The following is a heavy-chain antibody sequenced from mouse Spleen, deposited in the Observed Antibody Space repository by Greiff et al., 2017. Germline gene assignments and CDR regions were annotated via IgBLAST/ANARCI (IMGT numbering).Heavy chain of an antibody. CDR2: ISSGGGNT. CDR1: GFTFSSYT. J-gene: IGHJ2*01. CDR3: ARRGPYYFDY. Sequence: EVNLVESGGGLVKPGGSLKLSCAASGFTFSSYTMSWVRQTPAKRLEWVATISSGGGNTYYPDSVKGRFTISRDNARNTLYLQMSSLRSEDTAMYYCARRGPYYFDYWGQGTTLTVSS. V-gene: IGHV5-9*04.